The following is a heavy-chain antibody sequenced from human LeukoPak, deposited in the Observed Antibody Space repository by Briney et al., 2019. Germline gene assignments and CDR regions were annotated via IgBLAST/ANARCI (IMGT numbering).Heavy chain of an antibody. Sequence: KPSETLSLTCTVSGGSISSSSYYWGWIRQPPGKGLEWIGSIYYSGSTYYNPSLKSRVTISIDTSKNQFSLKLSSVTAADTAVYYCARDFWRGYFDYWGQGTLVTVFS. J-gene: IGHJ4*02. CDR2: IYYSGST. D-gene: IGHD3-3*01. CDR1: GGSISSSSYY. CDR3: ARDFWRGYFDY. V-gene: IGHV4-39*02.